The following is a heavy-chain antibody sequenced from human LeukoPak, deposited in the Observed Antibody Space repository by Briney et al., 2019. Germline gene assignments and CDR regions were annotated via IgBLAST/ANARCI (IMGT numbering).Heavy chain of an antibody. Sequence: ASVKVSCKASGYTFTSYYMHWVRQAPGQGLEWMGIINPSGGSASYAQKFQGRVTMTRDTSTSTVYMELSSLRSEDTAVYYCASSGGYNPPFDYWGQGTLVTVSS. CDR1: GYTFTSYY. J-gene: IGHJ4*02. CDR2: INPSGGSA. V-gene: IGHV1-46*03. CDR3: ASSGGYNPPFDY. D-gene: IGHD5-12*01.